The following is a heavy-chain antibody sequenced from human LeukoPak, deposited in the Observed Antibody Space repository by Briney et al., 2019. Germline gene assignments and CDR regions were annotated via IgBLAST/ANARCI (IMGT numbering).Heavy chain of an antibody. J-gene: IGHJ4*02. V-gene: IGHV1-2*02. Sequence: ASVKVSCKASGYTFTGYYMHWVRQAPGQGLEWMGWINPNSGGTNYAQKFQGRVTMTRDTSVSTAYMELSRLRSDDTAVYYCARMGDYYDSSGCQAPNYYFDYWGQGTLVTVSS. CDR3: ARMGDYYDSSGCQAPNYYFDY. CDR1: GYTFTGYY. CDR2: INPNSGGT. D-gene: IGHD3-22*01.